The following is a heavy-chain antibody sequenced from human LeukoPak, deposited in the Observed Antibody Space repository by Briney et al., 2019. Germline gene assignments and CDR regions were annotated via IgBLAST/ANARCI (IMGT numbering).Heavy chain of an antibody. CDR2: IIPIFGTA. CDR1: GGTFSSYA. J-gene: IGHJ4*02. V-gene: IGHV1-69*13. Sequence: SVKVSCKAPGGTFSSYAISWVRQAPGQGLEWMGGIIPIFGTANYAQKFQGRVTITADESTSTAYMELSSLRSEDTAVYYCARDSGGYSYGSFDYWGQGTLVTVSS. D-gene: IGHD5-18*01. CDR3: ARDSGGYSYGSFDY.